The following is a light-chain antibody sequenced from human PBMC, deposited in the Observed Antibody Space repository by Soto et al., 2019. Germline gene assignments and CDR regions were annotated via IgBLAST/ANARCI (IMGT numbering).Light chain of an antibody. Sequence: EIALTPSPGTLSLSPGARATRSCKTSQTSGSNFLAWYQHKPGQAPRLLIYASSNRATGIPDRFSGSASGPDFTLTINRLEPEDFAVYYCQLYGISPQFGQGTRLEIK. CDR3: QLYGISPQ. V-gene: IGKV3-20*01. CDR1: QTSGSNF. J-gene: IGKJ5*01. CDR2: ASS.